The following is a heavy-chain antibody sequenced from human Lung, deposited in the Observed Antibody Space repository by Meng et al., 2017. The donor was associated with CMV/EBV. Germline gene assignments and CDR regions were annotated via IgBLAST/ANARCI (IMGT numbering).Heavy chain of an antibody. J-gene: IGHJ6*02. Sequence: SETLSLXXTVSGGSVSSGSFYWSWIRQPPAKGLEWIGYIYYSGSTKYNPSLKSRVTISVDMFKNQFSLKLSSVTAADTAVYYCARDSYSSSYPYSYYLGMDVWGQRATVTVSS. D-gene: IGHD6-6*01. CDR1: GGSVSSGSFY. V-gene: IGHV4-61*01. CDR3: ARDSYSSSYPYSYYLGMDV. CDR2: IYYSGST.